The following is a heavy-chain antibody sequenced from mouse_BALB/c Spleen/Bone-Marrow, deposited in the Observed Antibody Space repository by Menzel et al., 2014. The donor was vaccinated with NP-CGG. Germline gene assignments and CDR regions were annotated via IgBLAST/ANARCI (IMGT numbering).Heavy chain of an antibody. CDR3: TRYGNSHYYAMDY. J-gene: IGHJ4*01. CDR2: IYPSDSYT. Sequence: VQLQQSGAELVRPGASVKLSCRAPGYTFTSYWINWVKQRPGQGLEWIGNIYPSDSYTNYNQRFKDKATLTVDKSSSTAYMQLSSPTSEDSAVYYCTRYGNSHYYAMDYWGQGTSVTVSS. D-gene: IGHD1-1*01. V-gene: IGHV1-69*02. CDR1: GYTFTSYW.